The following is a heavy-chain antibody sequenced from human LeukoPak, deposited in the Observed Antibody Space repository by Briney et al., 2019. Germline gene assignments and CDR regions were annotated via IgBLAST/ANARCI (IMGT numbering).Heavy chain of an antibody. CDR2: INPNSGGT. J-gene: IGHJ5*02. V-gene: IGHV1-2*02. CDR3: ARERGWAGDYDSSGYYPFDP. CDR1: GYTFTGYY. Sequence: ASVKVSCKASGYTFTGYYMHWVRQAPGQGLEWMGWINPNSGGTNYAQKFQGRVTMTRDTSISTAYMELSRLRSDGTAVYYCARERGWAGDYDSSGYYPFDPWGQGTLVTVSS. D-gene: IGHD3-22*01.